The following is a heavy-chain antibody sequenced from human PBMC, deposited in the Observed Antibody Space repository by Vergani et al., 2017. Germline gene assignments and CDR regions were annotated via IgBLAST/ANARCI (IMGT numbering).Heavy chain of an antibody. V-gene: IGHV4-31*03. CDR3: ERVGGYDEGDAFLIGYFDS. CDR1: GGSMSGYY. CDR2: IYSTGST. J-gene: IGHJ4*02. D-gene: IGHD3-22*01. Sequence: QVRLQESGPGLVKPSETLSLTCSVSGGSMSGYYWNWIRQHPGKGLEWIGYIYSTGSTHHNPSLRGRINMSVDTSKNQFSLKLNCVTAAVTAMYFCERVGGYDEGDAFLIGYFDSWGPGILVTVSS.